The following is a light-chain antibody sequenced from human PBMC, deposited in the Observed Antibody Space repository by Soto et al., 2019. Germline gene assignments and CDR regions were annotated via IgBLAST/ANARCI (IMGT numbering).Light chain of an antibody. CDR2: DVS. CDR1: SSDVGGYTY. Sequence: QPASVSGSPGQSIAISCTGTSSDVGGYTYVSWFQQHPGKAPKLLIYDVSNRPSGVSNRFSGSKSGNTASLTISGLQAEDEADYYCSSYANTNTRVFGGGTKLTVL. CDR3: SSYANTNTRV. V-gene: IGLV2-14*01. J-gene: IGLJ2*01.